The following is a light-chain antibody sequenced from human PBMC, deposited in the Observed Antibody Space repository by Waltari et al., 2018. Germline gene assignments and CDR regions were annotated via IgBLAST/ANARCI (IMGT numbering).Light chain of an antibody. J-gene: IGLJ2*01. Sequence: SALTQPDSVFGSPGHSITSLSISTRSDSGVYQCVCWYQQHPGKAPKVIIYDVNNRPSGVSNRFSGSKSGSSASLTISGLQAEDEADYYCSSFTSSTTGIFGGGTKVTVL. CDR3: SSFTSSTTGI. CDR1: RSDSGVYQC. V-gene: IGLV2-14*03. CDR2: DVN.